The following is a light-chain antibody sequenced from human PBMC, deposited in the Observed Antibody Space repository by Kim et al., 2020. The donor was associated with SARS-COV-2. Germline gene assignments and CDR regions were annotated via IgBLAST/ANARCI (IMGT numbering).Light chain of an antibody. J-gene: IGKJ5*01. Sequence: ASVGDRVTITCRASQDIKNDLGWYQQNPGRAPKRLIYGASSLQSGVPSRFSGSGSETEFTLTISSLQPEDFATYFCLQHSTYPITFGQGTRVEIK. CDR1: QDIKND. V-gene: IGKV1-17*01. CDR3: LQHSTYPIT. CDR2: GAS.